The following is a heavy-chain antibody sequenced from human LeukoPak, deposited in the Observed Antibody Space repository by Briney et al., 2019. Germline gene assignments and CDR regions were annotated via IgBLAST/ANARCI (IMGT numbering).Heavy chain of an antibody. CDR3: ARDRQLGSSSYFDL. D-gene: IGHD6-6*01. CDR1: GGSISSGGYY. CDR2: IYYSGNT. Sequence: PSQTLSLTCTVSGGSISSGGYYWSWIRQPPGKGLEWIGNIYYSGNTNSNPSLQSRVTISVDTSKNQFSLKVTSVTAADTALYYCARDRQLGSSSYFDLWGRGTLVTVSS. J-gene: IGHJ2*01. V-gene: IGHV4-61*08.